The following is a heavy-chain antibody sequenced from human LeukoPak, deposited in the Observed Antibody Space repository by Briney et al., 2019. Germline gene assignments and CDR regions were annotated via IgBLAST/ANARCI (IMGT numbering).Heavy chain of an antibody. CDR3: AKEYTVTTSSLDY. V-gene: IGHV3-64*01. J-gene: IGHJ4*02. CDR1: GFTFSSYA. Sequence: GGSLRLSCAASGFTFSSYAMHWVRQAPGKGLEYVSAISTNGGSTYYANSVKGRFTISRDNSKNTLYLQMGSLRAEDMAVYYCAKEYTVTTSSLDYWGQGTLVTVSS. D-gene: IGHD4-17*01. CDR2: ISTNGGST.